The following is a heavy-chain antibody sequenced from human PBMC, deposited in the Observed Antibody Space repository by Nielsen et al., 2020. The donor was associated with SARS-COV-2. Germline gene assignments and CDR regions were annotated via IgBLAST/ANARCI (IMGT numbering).Heavy chain of an antibody. CDR2: IRYDGNSK. CDR1: GFDFFRYG. Sequence: GESLKISCAASGFDFFRYGMHWVRQAPGKGLEWVAFIRYDGNSKYYAGSVKGRFTISRDNSNNTLYLQMSSLHQGPIGLPPGTLLQEHLWG. CDR3: TLLQEHL. V-gene: IGHV3-30*02. J-gene: IGHJ6*01.